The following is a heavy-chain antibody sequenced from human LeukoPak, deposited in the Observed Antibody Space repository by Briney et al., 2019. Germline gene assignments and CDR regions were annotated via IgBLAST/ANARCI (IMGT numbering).Heavy chain of an antibody. CDR3: ARSVMVRGQSRRNYFDY. CDR2: INPNSGGT. V-gene: IGHV1-2*02. CDR1: GYTFTGYY. D-gene: IGHD3-10*01. Sequence: ASVKVSCKASGYTFTGYYMHWVRQAPGQGLEWMGWINPNSGGTNYAQKFQGRVTMTRNTSISTAYMELSSLRSEDTAVYYCARSVMVRGQSRRNYFDYWGQGTLVTVSS. J-gene: IGHJ4*02.